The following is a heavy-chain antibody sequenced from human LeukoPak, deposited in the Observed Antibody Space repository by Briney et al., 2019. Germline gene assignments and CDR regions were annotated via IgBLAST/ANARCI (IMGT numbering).Heavy chain of an antibody. V-gene: IGHV3-23*01. CDR3: AKVNYYQPYF. CDR2: IYVTTGGS. CDR1: GFTLSNYA. J-gene: IGHJ4*02. Sequence: GGSLRLSCTASGFTLSNYAMSWVRQAPGKGLEWVSTIYVTTGGSYYADSVKGRFTISRDTFQNTLYLQLNSLRVDDTAIYYCAKVNYYQPYFWGQGTLVTVSS. D-gene: IGHD2-2*01.